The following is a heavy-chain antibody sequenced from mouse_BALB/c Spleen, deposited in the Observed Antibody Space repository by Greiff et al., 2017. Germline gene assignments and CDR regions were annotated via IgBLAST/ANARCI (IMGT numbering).Heavy chain of an antibody. CDR2: INPSSGYT. Sequence: VQLQQSAAELARPGASVKMSCKASGYTFTSYTMHWVKQRPGQGLEWIGYINPSSGYTEYNQKFKDKTTLTADKSSSTAYMQLSSLTSEDSAVYYCARSGEGRTGFAYWGQGTLVTVSA. CDR3: ARSGEGRTGFAY. D-gene: IGHD3-3*01. V-gene: IGHV1-4*02. CDR1: GYTFTSYT. J-gene: IGHJ3*01.